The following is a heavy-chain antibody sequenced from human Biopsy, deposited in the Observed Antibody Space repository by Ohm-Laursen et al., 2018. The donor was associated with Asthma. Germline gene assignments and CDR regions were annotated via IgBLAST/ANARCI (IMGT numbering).Heavy chain of an antibody. J-gene: IGHJ4*02. CDR1: GYSISNGGYY. Sequence: SYTLSLTCSVSGYSISNGGYYWSWIRQPPGKGLEWIGYIYYSGSTNYNPSLKSRVTISVDTSKNQFSLKLSSVTAADTAVYYCARVTRITIFGVGGIQDYWGQGTLVTVSS. D-gene: IGHD3-3*01. CDR3: ARVTRITIFGVGGIQDY. CDR2: IYYSGST. V-gene: IGHV4-61*08.